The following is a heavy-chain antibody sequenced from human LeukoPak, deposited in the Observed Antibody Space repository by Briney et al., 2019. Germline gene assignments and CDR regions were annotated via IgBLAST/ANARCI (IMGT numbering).Heavy chain of an antibody. V-gene: IGHV3-48*02. D-gene: IGHD3-10*01. Sequence: GGSLRLSCAASGFTFPTYSMNWVRQAPGKGLEWVSYIGANGAIFHADSVKGRFTISRDNARNSLSLQMNSPRDDDTAIYYCAREGYYGAFDIWGQGRMVTVS. CDR3: AREGYYGAFDI. CDR2: IGANGAI. J-gene: IGHJ3*02. CDR1: GFTFPTYS.